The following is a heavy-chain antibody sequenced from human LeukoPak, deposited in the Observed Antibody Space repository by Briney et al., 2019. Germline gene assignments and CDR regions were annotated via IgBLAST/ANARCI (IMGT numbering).Heavy chain of an antibody. CDR2: IYSGGST. V-gene: IGHV3-66*01. Sequence: PGGSLRLSCAASGFTVSSNYMSWVRQAPGKGLEWVSVIYSGGSTYYADSVKGRFTISRDNSKNTLYLQMNSLRAEDTAVYYCARALWELLGFDYWGQGTLVTVSS. J-gene: IGHJ4*02. CDR3: ARALWELLGFDY. CDR1: GFTVSSNY. D-gene: IGHD1-26*01.